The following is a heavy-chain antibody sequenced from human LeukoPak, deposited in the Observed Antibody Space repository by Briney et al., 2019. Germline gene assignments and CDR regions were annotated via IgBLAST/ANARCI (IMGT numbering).Heavy chain of an antibody. Sequence: SVKVSCKASGGTFSSYAISWVRQAPGQGLEWMGGIIPIFGTANYAQKFQGRVTITADESTSTAYMELSSLRSDDTAVYYCARAPGNLENYHYGMDVWGQGTTVTVSS. CDR1: GGTFSSYA. CDR3: ARAPGNLENYHYGMDV. J-gene: IGHJ6*02. CDR2: IIPIFGTA. V-gene: IGHV1-69*13. D-gene: IGHD1-14*01.